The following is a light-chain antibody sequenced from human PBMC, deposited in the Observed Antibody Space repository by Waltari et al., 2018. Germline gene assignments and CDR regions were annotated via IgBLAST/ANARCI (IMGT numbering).Light chain of an antibody. CDR1: QDVSRY. J-gene: IGKJ4*01. V-gene: IGKV3-11*01. CDR2: DTS. CDR3: QQRRNWPPLS. Sequence: EVVLTQSPATLSLSPGERANLSCRASQDVSRYLAWYQQKPGQAPRLLIYDTSNSATGIPARFSGSGSGTDFTLTISSLEPEDSAVYYCQQRRNWPPLSFGGGTKVEIK.